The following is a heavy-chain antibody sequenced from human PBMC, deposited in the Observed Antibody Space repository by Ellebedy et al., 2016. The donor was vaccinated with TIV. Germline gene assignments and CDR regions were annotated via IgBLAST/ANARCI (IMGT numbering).Heavy chain of an antibody. J-gene: IGHJ6*02. D-gene: IGHD1-26*01. Sequence: GESLKISXAASGFTFSSYAMSWVRQAPGKGLEWVSAISGSGGSTYYADSVKGRFTISRDNSKNTLYLQMNSLRAEDTAVYYCAKDLGATHVNYYYGMDVWGQGTTVTVSS. V-gene: IGHV3-23*01. CDR3: AKDLGATHVNYYYGMDV. CDR1: GFTFSSYA. CDR2: ISGSGGST.